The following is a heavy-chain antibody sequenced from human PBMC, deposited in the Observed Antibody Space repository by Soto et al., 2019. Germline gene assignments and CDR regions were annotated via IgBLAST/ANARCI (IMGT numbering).Heavy chain of an antibody. CDR2: INHSGST. D-gene: IGHD3-9*01. V-gene: IGHV4-34*01. J-gene: IGHJ6*03. Sequence: SETLSLTCAVYGGSFSGYYWSWIRQPPGKGLEWIGEINHSGSTNYNPSLKSRVTISVDTSKNQFSLKLSSVTAADTAVYYCARGPSKGNIHYDILTGYYMDVWGKGTTVTVSS. CDR3: ARGPSKGNIHYDILTGYYMDV. CDR1: GGSFSGYY.